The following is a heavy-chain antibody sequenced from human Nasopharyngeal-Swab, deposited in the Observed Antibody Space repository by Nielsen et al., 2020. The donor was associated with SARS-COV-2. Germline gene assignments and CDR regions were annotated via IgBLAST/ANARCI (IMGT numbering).Heavy chain of an antibody. Sequence: GSLRLSCAASGFTFSNYSMNWVRQAPGKGLEWVSSISSSTSYIYYADSVKGRFTISRDNAKNSLYLQMNSLRAEDTAVYYCARDGFGESPYYYYGMDVWGQGTTVTVSS. CDR1: GFTFSNYS. CDR2: ISSSTSYI. V-gene: IGHV3-21*01. CDR3: ARDGFGESPYYYYGMDV. D-gene: IGHD3-10*01. J-gene: IGHJ6*02.